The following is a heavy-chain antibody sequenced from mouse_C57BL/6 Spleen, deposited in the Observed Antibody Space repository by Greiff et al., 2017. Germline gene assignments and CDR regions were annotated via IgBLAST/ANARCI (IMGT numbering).Heavy chain of an antibody. J-gene: IGHJ3*01. CDR3: ARNCVAWFAY. V-gene: IGHV1-42*01. CDR1: GYSFTGYY. CDR2: INPSTGGT. D-gene: IGHD4-1*01. Sequence: EVQLQQSGPELVKPGASVTISCKASGYSFTGYYMNWVKQSPENSLEWIGEINPSTGGTTYNQKFTAKAPLTVDKSSSTAYLQLKSLTSEESAVYYCARNCVAWFAYWGQGTLVTVSA.